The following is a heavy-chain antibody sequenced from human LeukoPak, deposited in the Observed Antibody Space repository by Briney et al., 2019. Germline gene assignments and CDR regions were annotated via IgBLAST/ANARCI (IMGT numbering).Heavy chain of an antibody. CDR1: GFTFSSYA. Sequence: PGRSLRLSCAASGFTFSSYAMSWVRQAPGKGLEWVSAISGSGGSTYYADSVKGRFTISRDNSKNTLYLQMNSLRAEDTAVYYCAKRENDYVWGSYGYFDYWGQGTLVTVSS. CDR3: AKRENDYVWGSYGYFDY. CDR2: ISGSGGST. V-gene: IGHV3-23*01. J-gene: IGHJ4*02. D-gene: IGHD3-16*01.